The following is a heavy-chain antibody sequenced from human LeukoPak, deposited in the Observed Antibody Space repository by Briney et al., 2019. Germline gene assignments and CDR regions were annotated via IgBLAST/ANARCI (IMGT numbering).Heavy chain of an antibody. D-gene: IGHD3-10*01. Sequence: SETLSLTCAVSGGSISSGGYSWSWIRQPPGKGLEWIGYIYHSGSTYYNPSLKSRVTISVDRSKNQFSLKLSSVTAADTAVYYCARDRHAYYGSGSYSSAWFDPWGQGTLVTVSS. CDR1: GGSISSGGYS. J-gene: IGHJ5*02. CDR3: ARDRHAYYGSGSYSSAWFDP. V-gene: IGHV4-30-2*01. CDR2: IYHSGST.